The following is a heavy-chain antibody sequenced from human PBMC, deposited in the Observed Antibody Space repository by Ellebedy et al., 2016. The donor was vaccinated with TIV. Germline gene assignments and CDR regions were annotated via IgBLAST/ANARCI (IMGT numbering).Heavy chain of an antibody. Sequence: MPSEPLSLTCTVSDGSISSGGYYWSWIRQPPGKGLEWIGYIYYSGSTYYNPSLTSRVTISVDTSKNQFSLKLSSVTAADQAVYYCARDHGGGSPLDVWGQGTTVTVSS. D-gene: IGHD2-15*01. CDR2: IYYSGST. J-gene: IGHJ6*02. CDR1: DGSISSGGYY. V-gene: IGHV4-31*03. CDR3: ARDHGGGSPLDV.